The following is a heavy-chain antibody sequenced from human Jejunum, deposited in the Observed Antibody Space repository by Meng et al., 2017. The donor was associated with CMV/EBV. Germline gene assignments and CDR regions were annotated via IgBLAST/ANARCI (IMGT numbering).Heavy chain of an antibody. V-gene: IGHV4-4*02. D-gene: IGHD3-22*01. CDR1: GASMSSSNW. CDR3: ARNGFYSLDF. CDR2: IYHGESA. Sequence: CAVSGASMSSSNWWSWVRQPPGKGLEWIGEIYHGESATYNPSLKSRVTISVDKSKNQLSLKLSSVTAADTAVYYCARNGFYSLDFWGQGTLVTVSS. J-gene: IGHJ4*02.